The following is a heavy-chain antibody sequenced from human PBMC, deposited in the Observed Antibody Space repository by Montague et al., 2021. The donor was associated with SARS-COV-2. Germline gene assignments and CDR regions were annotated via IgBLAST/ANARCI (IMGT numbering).Heavy chain of an antibody. Sequence: STNSNPSLKSRVTLSLDTSKNQFSLKLSSVTAAYTAVYYCARDIAVAGLFDYWGQGTLVTVSS. D-gene: IGHD6-19*01. CDR3: ARDIAVAGLFDY. CDR2: ST. V-gene: IGHV4-61*02. J-gene: IGHJ4*02.